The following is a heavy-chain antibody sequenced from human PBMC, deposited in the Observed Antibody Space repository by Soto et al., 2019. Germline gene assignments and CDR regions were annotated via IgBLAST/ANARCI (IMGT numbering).Heavy chain of an antibody. CDR3: ARGLRLDSGYGDDFDY. V-gene: IGHV1-8*01. Sequence: ASVKVSCKASGYTFTSYDINWVRQATGQGLEWMGWMNPNSGNTGYAQKFQGRVTMTRNTSISTAYMELSSLRSEDTAVYYCARGLRLDSGYGDDFDYWGQGTLVTVSS. CDR1: GYTFTSYD. CDR2: MNPNSGNT. D-gene: IGHD5-12*01. J-gene: IGHJ4*02.